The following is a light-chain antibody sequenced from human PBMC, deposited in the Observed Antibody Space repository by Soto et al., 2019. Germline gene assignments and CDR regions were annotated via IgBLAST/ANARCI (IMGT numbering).Light chain of an antibody. J-gene: IGLJ2*01. V-gene: IGLV2-14*03. CDR1: SSDVGGHNY. CDR2: NVD. Sequence: QSALTQVASVSASPGQSITISCTGTSSDVGGHNYVSWYQQHPGKAPKLMIYNVDYRPSGVSNRFSGSKPGNTASLTTSGLQADDEAYYYCSSYADSSTVVFGGGTKVTVL. CDR3: SSYADSSTVV.